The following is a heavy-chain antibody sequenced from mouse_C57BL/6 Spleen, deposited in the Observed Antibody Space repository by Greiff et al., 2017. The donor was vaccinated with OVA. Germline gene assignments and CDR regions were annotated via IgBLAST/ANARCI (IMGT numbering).Heavy chain of an antibody. CDR1: GFTFSSYA. J-gene: IGHJ3*01. CDR2: ISDGGSYT. Sequence: VQLQQSGGGLVKPGGSLKLSCAASGFTFSSYAMSWVRQTPEKRLEWVATISDGGSYTYYPDNVKGRFTISRDNAKNNLYLQMSHLKSEDTAMYYCARDADYDYDTGAYWGQGTLVTVSA. D-gene: IGHD2-4*01. V-gene: IGHV5-4*01. CDR3: ARDADYDYDTGAY.